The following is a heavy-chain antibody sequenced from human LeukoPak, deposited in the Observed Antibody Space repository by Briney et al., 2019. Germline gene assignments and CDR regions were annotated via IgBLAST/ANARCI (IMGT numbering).Heavy chain of an antibody. CDR3: AVPGGSYSSVDY. V-gene: IGHV1-46*01. Sequence: GASVKVSCKASLYTLTRYYMHWVRQAPGQGLEWMGIIKPSGGSTSYAQKFQGRVTMTRDTSTSTVYTELSSLRSEDTAVYYCAVPGGSYSSVDYWGQGTLVTVSS. J-gene: IGHJ4*02. D-gene: IGHD1-26*01. CDR2: IKPSGGST. CDR1: LYTLTRYY.